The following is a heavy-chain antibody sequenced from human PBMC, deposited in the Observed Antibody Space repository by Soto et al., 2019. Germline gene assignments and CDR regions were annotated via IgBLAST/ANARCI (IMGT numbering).Heavy chain of an antibody. CDR1: GFTVSSNY. Sequence: EVQLVESGGGWVQPGGSLRLSCAASGFTVSSNYMSRVRQAPGKGLEWVAVIYSGGSTYYADSVKGRFTMSRHNPKNTLYLQLNSLRAEDTPVYYCARVGDYGTEAYYYYYMDVWGKGTTVTVSS. V-gene: IGHV3-53*04. J-gene: IGHJ6*03. CDR2: IYSGGST. CDR3: ARVGDYGTEAYYYYYMDV. D-gene: IGHD4-17*01.